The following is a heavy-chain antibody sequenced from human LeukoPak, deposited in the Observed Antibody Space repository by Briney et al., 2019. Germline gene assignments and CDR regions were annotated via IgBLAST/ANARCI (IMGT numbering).Heavy chain of an antibody. CDR2: ISYDGSNK. Sequence: PGRSLRLSCAASGFTFSSYGMHWVRQAPGKGLEWVAVISYDGSNKYYADSVKGRFTISRDNSKNTLYLQMNSLRAEDTAVYYCAKVSMVRGAVSMWGQGTLVTVSS. D-gene: IGHD3-10*01. J-gene: IGHJ4*02. V-gene: IGHV3-30*18. CDR3: AKVSMVRGAVSM. CDR1: GFTFSSYG.